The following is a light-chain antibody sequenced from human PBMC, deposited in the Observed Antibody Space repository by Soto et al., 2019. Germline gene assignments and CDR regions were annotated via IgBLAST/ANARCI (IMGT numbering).Light chain of an antibody. V-gene: IGKV1-5*03. CDR2: KAS. J-gene: IGKJ3*01. Sequence: DIQMTQSPSTLSAALGDRVTITCRASQSISSWLAWYQQKPGKAPKLLIYKASNLESGVPSRFSGSGSGTEFTLTISSLQPDDFATYYCQQYNSYPLTFGPGTKVDIK. CDR1: QSISSW. CDR3: QQYNSYPLT.